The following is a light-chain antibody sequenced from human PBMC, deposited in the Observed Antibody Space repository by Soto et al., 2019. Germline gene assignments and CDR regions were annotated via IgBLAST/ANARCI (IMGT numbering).Light chain of an antibody. CDR3: QQNSNWPRT. Sequence: EIVMTQSPAALSVSPGERATLSCRASQSVSSSLAWYQQKTGQAPRLLIYGASTRATGIPARFSGSGSGTEFTLTVSSLQSEDFAFYYCQQNSNWPRTFGQGTKVDIK. V-gene: IGKV3-15*01. CDR2: GAS. J-gene: IGKJ1*01. CDR1: QSVSSS.